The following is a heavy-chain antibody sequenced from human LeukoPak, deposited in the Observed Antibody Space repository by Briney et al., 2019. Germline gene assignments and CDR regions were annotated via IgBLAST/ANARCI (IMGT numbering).Heavy chain of an antibody. CDR3: SRPQQLILFDY. Sequence: GESLKISCKGSGYSFTSYWIGWVRQMPGKGLEWMGIIKPGDSDTRYSPSFQGQVTISADKSISTAYLQWSSLKASDTATDCCSRPQQLILFDYWGQGTLVTVSS. J-gene: IGHJ4*02. CDR1: GYSFTSYW. D-gene: IGHD6-6*01. CDR2: IKPGDSDT. V-gene: IGHV5-51*01.